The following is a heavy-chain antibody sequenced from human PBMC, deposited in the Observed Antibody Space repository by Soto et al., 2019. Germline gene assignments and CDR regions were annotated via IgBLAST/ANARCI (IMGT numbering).Heavy chain of an antibody. D-gene: IGHD5-18*01. CDR3: ARRDVDTAMAYLDY. V-gene: IGHV1-69*01. CDR1: GGTFSSYA. Sequence: QVQLVQSGAEVKKPGSSVKVSCKASGGTFSSYAISWVRQAPGQGLEWMGGIIPIFGTANYAQKFQGRVTITADESTSKAYMELSSLRSEDTAVYYCARRDVDTAMAYLDYWGQGTLVTVSS. CDR2: IIPIFGTA. J-gene: IGHJ4*02.